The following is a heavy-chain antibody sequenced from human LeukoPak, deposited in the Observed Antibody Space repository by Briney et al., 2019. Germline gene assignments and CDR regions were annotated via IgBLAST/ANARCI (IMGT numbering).Heavy chain of an antibody. V-gene: IGHV1-18*01. D-gene: IGHD3-22*01. J-gene: IGHJ4*02. CDR2: ISAYNGNT. Sequence: ASVKVSCKASGYTFTSYGISWVRQAPGQGLEWMGWISAYNGNTNYAQKLQGRVTMTTDISTSTAYMELRSLRSDDTAVYYCARDVAEYYESSGYFHWGQGTLVTVSS. CDR1: GYTFTSYG. CDR3: ARDVAEYYESSGYFH.